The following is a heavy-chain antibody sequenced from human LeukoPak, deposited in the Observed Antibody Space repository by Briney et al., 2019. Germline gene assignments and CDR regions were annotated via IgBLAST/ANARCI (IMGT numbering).Heavy chain of an antibody. V-gene: IGHV1-18*01. CDR2: ISAYNGST. J-gene: IGHJ4*02. CDR3: SRDGHRRYYYDSGSYPSGDY. Sequence: ASVKVSCKASGYTFTNYGISRLRQAPGQGLEWMGWISAYNGSTKNASKFQGRVTMTTDTSTTTAYMELRSLKSDDTAVYYCSRDGHRRYYYDSGSYPSGDYWAQGTLVTVSS. D-gene: IGHD3-10*01. CDR1: GYTFTNYG.